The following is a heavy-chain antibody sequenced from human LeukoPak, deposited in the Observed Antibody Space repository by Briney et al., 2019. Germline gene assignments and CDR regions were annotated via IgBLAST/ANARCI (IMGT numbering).Heavy chain of an antibody. D-gene: IGHD1-26*01. Sequence: PSETLSLTCAVYGGSFSGYYWSWIRQPPGKGLEWIGEINHSGSTNYNPSLKSRVTISVDTSKNQFSLKLSSVTAADTAVYYCARVGGSYSRRVNWFDPWGQGTLVTVSS. CDR2: INHSGST. V-gene: IGHV4-34*01. CDR1: GGSFSGYY. CDR3: ARVGGSYSRRVNWFDP. J-gene: IGHJ5*02.